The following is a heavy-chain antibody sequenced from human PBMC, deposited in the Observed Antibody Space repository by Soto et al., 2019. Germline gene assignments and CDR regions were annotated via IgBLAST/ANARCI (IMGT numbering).Heavy chain of an antibody. Sequence: QVQLQESGPGLVKPSQSLSLTCTVSGGSISSGGYYWSWIRQHPGKGLEWIGYNYNSGSTYYNPSLKSRITISVDTSKNQFSLMLSSVTAADTAVYYCARVGSGWVRSWGQGTLVTVSS. CDR2: NYNSGST. CDR3: ARVGSGWVRS. V-gene: IGHV4-31*03. CDR1: GGSISSGGYY. J-gene: IGHJ4*02. D-gene: IGHD6-19*01.